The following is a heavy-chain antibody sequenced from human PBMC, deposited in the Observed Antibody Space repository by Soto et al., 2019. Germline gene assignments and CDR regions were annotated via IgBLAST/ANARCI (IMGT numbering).Heavy chain of an antibody. Sequence: GGSLRLSCAASGFTFSSYGMHWVRQAPGKGLEWVAVISYDGSNKYYADSVKGRFTISRDNSKNTLYLQMNSLRAEDTAVYYCAKELRFLEWLPDYWGQGTLVTVSS. CDR1: GFTFSSYG. CDR2: ISYDGSNK. D-gene: IGHD3-3*01. CDR3: AKELRFLEWLPDY. V-gene: IGHV3-30*18. J-gene: IGHJ4*02.